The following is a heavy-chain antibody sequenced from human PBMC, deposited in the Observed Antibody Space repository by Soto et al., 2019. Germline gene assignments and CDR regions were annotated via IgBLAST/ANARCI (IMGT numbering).Heavy chain of an antibody. J-gene: IGHJ2*01. CDR1: GFTFSSYD. V-gene: IGHV3-13*01. CDR2: IGTAGDT. CDR3: ARGPHWYFDL. Sequence: VGSLRLSCAASGFTFSSYDMHWVRQATGKGLEWVSAIGTAGDTYYPGSVKGRFTISRENAKDSFYLQMNSLRAGDTAVYYCARGPHWYFDLWGRGTLVTVSS.